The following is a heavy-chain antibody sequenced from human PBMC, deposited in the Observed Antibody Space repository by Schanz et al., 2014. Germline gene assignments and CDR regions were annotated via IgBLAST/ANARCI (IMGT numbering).Heavy chain of an antibody. J-gene: IGHJ4*02. V-gene: IGHV3-21*01. CDR3: TRVRVTSTGWVPHDY. CDR2: ISATSNFV. Sequence: QLVESGGGLVKPGGSLRLSCATSGFNLRRYSMNWVRQAPGGGLEWVSSISATSNFVHYAASVEGRFTVSRDNANNVMYLHMDILRVGSTALYYCTRVRVTSTGWVPHDYWGQGTLVTVSS. D-gene: IGHD6-19*01. CDR1: GFNLRRYS.